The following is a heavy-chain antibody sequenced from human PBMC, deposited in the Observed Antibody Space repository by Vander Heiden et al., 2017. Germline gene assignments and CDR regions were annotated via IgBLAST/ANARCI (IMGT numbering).Heavy chain of an antibody. V-gene: IGHV1-2*02. Sequence: QVQLVQSGAEVKKPGASVKVSCTASGYTFTGYSIHWVRQAPGQGLEWMGWINPNSGGTNYAQKFQGRVTMTRDTSISTAYMELSRLRSDDTAVYYCARGGSSSWYHYYYGMDVWGQGTTVTVSS. CDR1: GYTFTGYS. CDR3: ARGGSSSWYHYYYGMDV. D-gene: IGHD6-13*01. J-gene: IGHJ6*02. CDR2: INPNSGGT.